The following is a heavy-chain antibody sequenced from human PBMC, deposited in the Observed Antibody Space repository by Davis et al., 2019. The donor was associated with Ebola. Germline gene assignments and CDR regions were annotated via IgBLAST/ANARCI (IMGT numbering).Heavy chain of an antibody. Sequence: PGGSLRLSCAASGFTFSSYWMHWVRQAPGKGLVWVSRINSDGSSTSYADSVKGRFTISRDNAKNTLYLQMNSLRAEDTAVYYCARGSSSWYVYHYYGMDVWGQGTTVTVSS. D-gene: IGHD6-13*01. CDR3: ARGSSSWYVYHYYGMDV. V-gene: IGHV3-74*01. CDR2: INSDGSST. CDR1: GFTFSSYW. J-gene: IGHJ6*02.